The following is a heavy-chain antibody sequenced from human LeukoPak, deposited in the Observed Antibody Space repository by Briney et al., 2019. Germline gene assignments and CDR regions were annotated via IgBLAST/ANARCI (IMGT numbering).Heavy chain of an antibody. CDR1: GGSIRGYF. Sequence: NPSETLSLTCNVSGGSIRGYFWGWIRQPPGKGLEWIGYIYSSVRTNYNPSLKSRVTMSVDTSKNQFSLRVSSVTAADTAVYYCARVFDSGSQAYFYYMDVWGKGTTVTIFS. J-gene: IGHJ6*03. D-gene: IGHD3-10*01. V-gene: IGHV4-59*01. CDR3: ARVFDSGSQAYFYYMDV. CDR2: IYSSVRT.